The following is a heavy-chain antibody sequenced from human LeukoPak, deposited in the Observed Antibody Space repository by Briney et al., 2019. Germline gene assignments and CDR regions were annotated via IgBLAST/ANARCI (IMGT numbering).Heavy chain of an antibody. V-gene: IGHV3-48*02. Sequence: GGSLRLSCAASGFTFSSYSMNWVRQAPGKGLEWVSYISSSSTIFYADSVKGRFTISRDNAKNSLYLQMNSLRDEDTAVYYCARGRGGYHDAFDIWGQGTMVTVSS. J-gene: IGHJ3*02. CDR2: ISSSSTI. D-gene: IGHD3-16*02. CDR1: GFTFSSYS. CDR3: ARGRGGYHDAFDI.